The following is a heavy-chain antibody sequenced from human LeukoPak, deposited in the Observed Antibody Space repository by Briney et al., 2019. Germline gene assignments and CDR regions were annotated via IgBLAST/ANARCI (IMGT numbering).Heavy chain of an antibody. V-gene: IGHV1-18*04. CDR2: ISAYNGNT. CDR1: WYTFTSFG. CDR3: ARDLGLPVAGSTP. D-gene: IGHD2-21*02. Sequence: GAAEASCSASWYTFTSFGMSWEPQAPGQGAEVMGWISAYNGNTNYAQKLQGRVTMTTDTSTSTAYMELRSLRSDDTAVYCCARDLGLPVAGSTPWGQGTLVTVSS. J-gene: IGHJ5*02.